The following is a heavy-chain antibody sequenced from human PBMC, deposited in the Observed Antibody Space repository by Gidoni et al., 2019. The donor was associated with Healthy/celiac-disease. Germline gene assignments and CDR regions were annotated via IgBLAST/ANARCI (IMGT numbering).Heavy chain of an antibody. CDR3: ARDRQLWFGESFFDY. CDR2: ISPYNGNT. Sequence: QVQLVQSGAEVKKPGASVTVSCKASGYTLTSYGISWVRQAPGQGLEWMGWISPYNGNTNYAQKIQGRGTMTTDTSTSTAYMELRSLRSDDTAVYYCARDRQLWFGESFFDYWGQGTLVTVSS. J-gene: IGHJ4*02. D-gene: IGHD3-10*01. CDR1: GYTLTSYG. V-gene: IGHV1-18*04.